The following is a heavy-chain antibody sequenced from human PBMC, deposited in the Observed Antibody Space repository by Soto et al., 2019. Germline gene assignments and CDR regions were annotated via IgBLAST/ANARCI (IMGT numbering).Heavy chain of an antibody. D-gene: IGHD5-18*01. Sequence: QVHLQQWGTGLLKPSETLSLTCAVHGGSFSGDYWSWIRQPPGKGLEWIGEINQSGSTNYNPSLKSRVTISVDTSKNQFFLRLNSVTAADTAVYYCARTRWLQFTPYYYYGMDVWGQGTTVTVSS. CDR3: ARTRWLQFTPYYYYGMDV. J-gene: IGHJ6*02. CDR1: GGSFSGDY. V-gene: IGHV4-34*01. CDR2: INQSGST.